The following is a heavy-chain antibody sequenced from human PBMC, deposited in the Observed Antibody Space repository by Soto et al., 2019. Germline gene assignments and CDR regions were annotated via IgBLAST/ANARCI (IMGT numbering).Heavy chain of an antibody. D-gene: IGHD3-16*01. CDR3: ARDPGGTDLAEWTYYFNY. J-gene: IGHJ4*02. V-gene: IGHV3-30-3*01. Sequence: QVQLVESGGGVVQPGRSLRLSCAASGFTFSSYAMHWVRQAPGTGLEWVAVICYEGSNKYYADSVTDRFTISSDNSKHTLYLQMNRLTAEDTAVYYCARDPGGTDLAEWTYYFNYWGQGTLVTFAS. CDR1: GFTFSSYA. CDR2: ICYEGSNK.